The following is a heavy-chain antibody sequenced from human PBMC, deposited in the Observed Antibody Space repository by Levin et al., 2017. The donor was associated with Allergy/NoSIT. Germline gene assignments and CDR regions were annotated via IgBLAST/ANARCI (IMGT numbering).Heavy chain of an antibody. Sequence: GESLKISCRASGYSFTTYYIYWVRQAPGQGLEYMGWINPYSGGTNYAQKFQGRVTMTRDTSISTAYMELSSLRSDDTAVYYCARVGTTIGVVINDDFDIWGQGTMVTVSS. CDR3: ARVGTTIGVVINDDFDI. CDR2: INPYSGGT. CDR1: GYSFTTYY. V-gene: IGHV1-2*02. J-gene: IGHJ3*02. D-gene: IGHD3-3*01.